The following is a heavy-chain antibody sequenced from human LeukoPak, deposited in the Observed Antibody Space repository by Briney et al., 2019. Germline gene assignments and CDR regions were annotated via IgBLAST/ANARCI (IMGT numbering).Heavy chain of an antibody. CDR3: ARDGNFDF. Sequence: ASVKVSCKASGYTFTDYYMHWVRQAPGQGLEWMGWINPNSGDTNYAQKFRGRVNMTGDTSINTAYLDLSGLRSDDTAIYYCARDGNFDFWGQGTLVTASS. V-gene: IGHV1-2*02. CDR1: GYTFTDYY. CDR2: INPNSGDT. J-gene: IGHJ4*02.